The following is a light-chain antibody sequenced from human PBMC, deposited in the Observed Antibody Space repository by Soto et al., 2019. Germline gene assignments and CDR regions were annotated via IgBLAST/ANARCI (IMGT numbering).Light chain of an antibody. CDR1: SSDVGGYNY. J-gene: IGLJ1*01. Sequence: QSALTQPPSASGSPGQSVTISCTGTSSDVGGYNYVSWYQQHPGKAPKLMIYEVSKRPSGVPDRFSGSKSGNTASLTVSGLQAEDEAEYYCSSYAGSNNLVFGTGTKVNVL. V-gene: IGLV2-8*01. CDR3: SSYAGSNNLV. CDR2: EVS.